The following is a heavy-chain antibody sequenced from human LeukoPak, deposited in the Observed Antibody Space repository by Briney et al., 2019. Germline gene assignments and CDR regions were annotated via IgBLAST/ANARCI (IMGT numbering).Heavy chain of an antibody. D-gene: IGHD3-9*01. CDR3: ARTRVTIWSGWFDP. CDR2: IYHSGST. Sequence: SETLSLTCAVSGGSISSSNWWSWVHQPPGKGLEWIGEIYHSGSTNYNPSLKSRVTISVDKSKNQFSLKLSSVTAADTAVYYCARTRVTIWSGWFDPWGQGTLVTVSS. V-gene: IGHV4-4*02. CDR1: GGSISSSNW. J-gene: IGHJ5*02.